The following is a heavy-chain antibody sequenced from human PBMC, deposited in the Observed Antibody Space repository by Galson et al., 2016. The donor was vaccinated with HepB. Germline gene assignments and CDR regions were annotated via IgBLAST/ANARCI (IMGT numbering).Heavy chain of an antibody. Sequence: CAISGDSVSSNGAAWNWIRRSPSRGLEWLGRTYYRSKWYYDYALSVKSRITINPDTSKNQFSLQLNSVTPEDTAVYYCVRAVTGYYDYWGQGTLVTVSS. V-gene: IGHV6-1*01. CDR1: GDSVSSNGAA. D-gene: IGHD6-19*01. J-gene: IGHJ4*02. CDR2: TYYRSKWYY. CDR3: VRAVTGYYDY.